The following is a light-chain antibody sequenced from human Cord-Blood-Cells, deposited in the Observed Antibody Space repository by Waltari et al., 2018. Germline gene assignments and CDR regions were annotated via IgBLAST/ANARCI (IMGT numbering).Light chain of an antibody. Sequence: QSALTQPASVSGSPGQSITISCTGTSSDVGGYNYVSWYQQHPGKAPKLMIYDVSKRPAGVSNRLSGSKSGHTASLTISGLQDEDEADYYCSSYAGSSTLGVFGGWTKLTVL. CDR2: DVS. CDR3: SSYAGSSTLGV. V-gene: IGLV2-14*01. CDR1: SSDVGGYNY. J-gene: IGLJ3*02.